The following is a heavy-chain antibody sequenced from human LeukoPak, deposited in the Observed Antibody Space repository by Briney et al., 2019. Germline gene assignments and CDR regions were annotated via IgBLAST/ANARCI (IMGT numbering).Heavy chain of an antibody. V-gene: IGHV1-2*02. CDR1: GYTFTGYY. Sequence: ASVKVSCKASGYTFTGYYMHWVRQAPGQGLEWMGWINPNSGGTNYAQKFQGRVTMTRDTSISTAYMELSRLRSDDTAVYYCAKMTTVTTGKGAGFYYYYYMDVWGKGTTVTVSS. CDR3: AKMTTVTTGKGAGFYYYYYMDV. CDR2: INPNSGGT. D-gene: IGHD4-11*01. J-gene: IGHJ6*03.